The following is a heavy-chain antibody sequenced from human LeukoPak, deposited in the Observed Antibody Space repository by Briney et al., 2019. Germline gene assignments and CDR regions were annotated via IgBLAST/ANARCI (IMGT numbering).Heavy chain of an antibody. V-gene: IGHV1-2*06. CDR3: ARDSNYDFWSGSESPYGMDV. J-gene: IGHJ6*02. D-gene: IGHD3-3*01. Sequence: GASVKVSCKASGNTFSGYSVHWVRQAPGQGLEWMGRINPDSGGTNSAQKFQDRVTLTRDTSISTAYMELSSLTSDDTAVYYCARDSNYDFWSGSESPYGMDVWGQGTTVTVSS. CDR1: GNTFSGYS. CDR2: INPDSGGT.